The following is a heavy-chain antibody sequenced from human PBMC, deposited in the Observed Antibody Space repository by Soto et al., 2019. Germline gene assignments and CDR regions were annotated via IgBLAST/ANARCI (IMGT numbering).Heavy chain of an antibody. CDR1: GGTFSTYA. CDR3: ARPKGSYSSGYYYFDY. D-gene: IGHD6-19*01. Sequence: QVQLVQSGAEVQQPGSSVKVSCKTSGGTFSTYAIYWVXXXXXXXXEWMGAIIPLFGTADYAQKFQGRVTITADEXTSTAXMELSSLRSEDTAVYYCARPKGSYSSGYYYFDYWGQGTLVTVSS. V-gene: IGHV1-69*01. J-gene: IGHJ4*02. CDR2: IIPLFGTA.